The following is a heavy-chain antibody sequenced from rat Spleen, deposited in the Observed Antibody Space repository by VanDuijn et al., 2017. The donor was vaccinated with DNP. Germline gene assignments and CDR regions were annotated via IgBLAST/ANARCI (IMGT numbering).Heavy chain of an antibody. Sequence: EVQLVESGGGLVQPGRSLKLSCAASGFTFSDYNMAWVRQAPTKGLEWVASISPSGDSTYYRDSVKGRFTVSRDNAKGGLYLQMDSLRSEETATYYCTTWTEPDYWGQGVMVTVSS. V-gene: IGHV5-20*01. J-gene: IGHJ2*01. D-gene: IGHD1-11*01. CDR2: ISPSGDST. CDR3: TTWTEPDY. CDR1: GFTFSDYN.